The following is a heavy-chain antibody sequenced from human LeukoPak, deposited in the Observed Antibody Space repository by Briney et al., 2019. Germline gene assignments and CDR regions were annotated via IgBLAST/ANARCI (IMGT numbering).Heavy chain of an antibody. CDR3: ARDRDLENFDY. D-gene: IGHD1-1*01. CDR1: GYSISSGYY. Sequence: SETLSLTCTVSGYSISSGYYWGWIRQPPGKGLEWIGYIYYSGSTNYNPSLKSRVTISVDTSKNQFSLKLSSVTAADTAVYYCARDRDLENFDYWGQGTLVTVSS. CDR2: IYYSGST. J-gene: IGHJ4*02. V-gene: IGHV4-38-2*02.